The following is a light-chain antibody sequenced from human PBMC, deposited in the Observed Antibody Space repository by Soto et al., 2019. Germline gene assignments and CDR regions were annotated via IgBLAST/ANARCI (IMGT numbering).Light chain of an antibody. V-gene: IGLV1-44*01. Sequence: QSGLTQPPSTSGTPGQRVTISCSGSGSNIGSNTVNWYQQLPGTAPKVVIHSNDQRPSGVPDRFSGSKSGTSASLAISGLQSEDEADYYCEAWDDSLSGPVFGGGTQLTVL. J-gene: IGLJ2*01. CDR1: GSNIGSNT. CDR3: EAWDDSLSGPV. CDR2: SND.